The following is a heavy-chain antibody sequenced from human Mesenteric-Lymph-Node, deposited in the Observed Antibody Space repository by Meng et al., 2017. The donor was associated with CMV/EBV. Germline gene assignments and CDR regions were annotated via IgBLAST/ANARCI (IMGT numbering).Heavy chain of an antibody. CDR2: IYHSGSP. Sequence: CGGAICSGDYFWSWILQPPGKGVEWIGYIYHSGSPYYNPSLKGRATISVDTSKNQLSLKLSSVTDADTAVYYCARERGISTNYFDPWGQGTLVTVSS. CDR1: GGAICSGDYF. V-gene: IGHV4-30-4*01. J-gene: IGHJ5*02. CDR3: ARERGISTNYFDP. D-gene: IGHD1-14*01.